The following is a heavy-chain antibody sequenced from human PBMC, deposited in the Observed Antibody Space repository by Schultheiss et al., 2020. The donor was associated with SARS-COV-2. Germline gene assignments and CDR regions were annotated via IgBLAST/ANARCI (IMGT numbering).Heavy chain of an antibody. V-gene: IGHV3-7*03. CDR2: IKQDGSEK. CDR1: GFTFSSYW. CDR3: ARDVGSSGWGGDY. J-gene: IGHJ4*02. Sequence: GGSLRLSCAASGFTFSSYWMSWVRQAPGKGLEWVANIKQDGSEKYYVDSVKGRFTISRDNAKNSLYLQMNSLRAEDTAVYYCARDVGSSGWGGDYWGQGTLVTVSS. D-gene: IGHD6-19*01.